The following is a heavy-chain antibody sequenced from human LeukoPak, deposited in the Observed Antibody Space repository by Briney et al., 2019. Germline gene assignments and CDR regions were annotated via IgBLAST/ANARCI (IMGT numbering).Heavy chain of an antibody. Sequence: PGGSLRPSCAASGFTFSNAWMTWVRQAPGKGLEWVGRIKSKTDGGTTDYAAPVKGRFTISRDDSKNTLYLQMNSLKTEDTAVYYCTTDYDDSSGYNYYYGMDVWGQGTTVTVSS. CDR1: GFTFSNAW. CDR3: TTDYDDSSGYNYYYGMDV. V-gene: IGHV3-15*01. D-gene: IGHD3-22*01. J-gene: IGHJ6*02. CDR2: IKSKTDGGTT.